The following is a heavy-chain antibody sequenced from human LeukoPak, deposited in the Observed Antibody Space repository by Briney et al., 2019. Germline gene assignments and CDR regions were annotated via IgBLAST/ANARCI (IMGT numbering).Heavy chain of an antibody. CDR2: IYYSGST. J-gene: IGHJ4*02. D-gene: IGHD6-13*01. V-gene: IGHV4-39*01. CDR1: GGSISSSNYY. CDR3: ARLSGSSYYSEY. Sequence: SETLSLTCTVSGGSISSSNYYWGWIRQPPGKGLEWIGSIYYSGSTYYKSSLKSRVTISVGTSNNQFSLKLSSVTAADTAVYYCARLSGSSYYSEYWGQGTLVTVSS.